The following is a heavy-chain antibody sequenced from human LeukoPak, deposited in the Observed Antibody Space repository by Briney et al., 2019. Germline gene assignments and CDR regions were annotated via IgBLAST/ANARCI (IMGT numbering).Heavy chain of an antibody. D-gene: IGHD4-17*01. Sequence: SVKVSCKASGGTFSSYAISWVRQAPGQGLEWMGRIIPIFGTANYAQKFQGRVTITTDESTSTAYMELSSPRSEDTAVYYCATTTVTTGWYFDLWGRGTLVTVSS. CDR1: GGTFSSYA. CDR3: ATTTVTTGWYFDL. CDR2: IIPIFGTA. V-gene: IGHV1-69*05. J-gene: IGHJ2*01.